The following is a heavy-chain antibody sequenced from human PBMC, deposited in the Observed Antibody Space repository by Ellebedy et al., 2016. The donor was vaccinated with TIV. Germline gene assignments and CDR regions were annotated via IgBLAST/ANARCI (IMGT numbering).Heavy chain of an antibody. V-gene: IGHV4-31*03. CDR2: IYYSGST. J-gene: IGHJ5*02. CDR3: ARAYYYGSGEPSWFDP. D-gene: IGHD3-10*01. Sequence: LRLSXTVSGGSISSGSYYWSWIRQHPGKGLEWIGYIYYSGSTYYNPSLKSRVSISVDTSKNQFSLKLRFVTVADTAIYYCARAYYYGSGEPSWFDPWGPGTLVTVSS. CDR1: GGSISSGSYY.